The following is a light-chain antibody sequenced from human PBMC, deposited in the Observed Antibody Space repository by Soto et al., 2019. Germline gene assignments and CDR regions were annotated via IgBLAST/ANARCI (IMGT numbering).Light chain of an antibody. CDR3: QSYDSSLSGGL. Sequence: QSVLTQPPSVSGAPGQRVTISCTGSSSNIGAGYNVHWYQQVPGTAPKLLIYGDSNRPSGVPDRFSGSKSVTSASLAITGLQAEDEADYYCQSYDSSLSGGLFGGGTKLTVL. CDR2: GDS. CDR1: SSNIGAGYN. V-gene: IGLV1-40*01. J-gene: IGLJ3*02.